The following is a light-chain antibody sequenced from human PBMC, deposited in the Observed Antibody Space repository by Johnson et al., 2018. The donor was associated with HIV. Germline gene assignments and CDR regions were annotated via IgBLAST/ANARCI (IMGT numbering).Light chain of an antibody. CDR3: GTWDNSLSVYV. J-gene: IGLJ1*01. CDR2: DNN. V-gene: IGLV1-51*01. Sequence: QSVLTQPPSVSAAAGQKVTISCSGNNSNIGNNYVSWYQQLPGTAPKLLIYDNNKRPSGIPDRFSGSKSGTSATLGITGLQSGDEADYYCGTWDNSLSVYVFGTGTKVTVL. CDR1: NSNIGNNY.